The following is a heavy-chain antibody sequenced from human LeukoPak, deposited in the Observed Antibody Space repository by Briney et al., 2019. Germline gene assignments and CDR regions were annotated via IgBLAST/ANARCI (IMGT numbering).Heavy chain of an antibody. CDR1: GFGFSGSA. CDR2: IDKRDNFYAT. D-gene: IGHD1-14*01. J-gene: IGHJ5*02. V-gene: IGHV3-73*01. CDR3: TRDRGTYNWFDP. Sequence: GGSLKLSCAASGFGFSGSAVHWVRQSSGKGLEWVGHIDKRDNFYATSYAESVQGRFTISRDDSRDAAFLHMDSLRTEDTALYYCTRDRGTYNWFDPWGQGTLVTVSS.